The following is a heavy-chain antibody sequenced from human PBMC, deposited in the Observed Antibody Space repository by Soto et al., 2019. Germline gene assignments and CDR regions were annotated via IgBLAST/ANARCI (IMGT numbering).Heavy chain of an antibody. CDR1: GGTFSSYT. V-gene: IGHV1-69*02. CDR3: SFYRMVRGVTFDY. D-gene: IGHD3-10*01. Sequence: QVQLVQSGAEVKKPGSSVKVSCKASGGTFSSYTISWVRQAPGQGLEWMGRIIPILGIANYAQKFQGRVTITADQSTSTAYMELSSLRSEDTAVYYCSFYRMVRGVTFDYWGQGTLVTVSS. CDR2: IIPILGIA. J-gene: IGHJ4*02.